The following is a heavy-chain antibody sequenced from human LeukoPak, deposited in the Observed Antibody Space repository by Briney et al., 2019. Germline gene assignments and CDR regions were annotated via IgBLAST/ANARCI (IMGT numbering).Heavy chain of an antibody. J-gene: IGHJ4*02. CDR2: ISSSSSYI. D-gene: IGHD6-19*01. Sequence: PGGSLRLSCAASGFTFSSYSMNWVRQAPGKGLEWVSSISSSSSYIYYADSVKGRFTISRDNAKNSLYLQMNSLRAEDTAVYYCARADLVQWPAPGYWGQGTLVTVSS. CDR1: GFTFSSYS. CDR3: ARADLVQWPAPGY. V-gene: IGHV3-21*01.